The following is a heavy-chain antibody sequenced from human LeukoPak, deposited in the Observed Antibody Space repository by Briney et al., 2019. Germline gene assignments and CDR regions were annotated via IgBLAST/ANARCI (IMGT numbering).Heavy chain of an antibody. CDR3: AKDYCSSTSCLFDY. Sequence: GGSLRLSCAASGFIFSHYWMTWVRQAPGKGLEWVANINQDGGEKYYVDSVKGRFTISRDYAKNSVYLQMNSLRAEDTAVYYCAKDYCSSTSCLFDYWGQGTLVTVSS. D-gene: IGHD2-2*01. V-gene: IGHV3-7*01. J-gene: IGHJ4*02. CDR1: GFIFSHYW. CDR2: INQDGGEK.